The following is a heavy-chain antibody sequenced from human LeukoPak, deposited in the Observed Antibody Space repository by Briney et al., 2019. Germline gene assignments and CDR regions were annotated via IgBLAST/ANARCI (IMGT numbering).Heavy chain of an antibody. D-gene: IGHD1-14*01. Sequence: QPGRSLRLSCAASGFTFDDYAMHWVRQAPGKGLEWVSGISWNSGSIGYADSVKGRFTISRDNSNNTLYLQMNSLRADDTAVYYCAKYRTTNAPPRNFDYWGQGALVTVSS. J-gene: IGHJ4*02. V-gene: IGHV3-9*01. CDR1: GFTFDDYA. CDR2: ISWNSGSI. CDR3: AKYRTTNAPPRNFDY.